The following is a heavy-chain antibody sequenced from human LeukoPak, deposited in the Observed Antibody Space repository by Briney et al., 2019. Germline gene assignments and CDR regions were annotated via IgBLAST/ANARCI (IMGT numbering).Heavy chain of an antibody. J-gene: IGHJ4*02. CDR2: IRYDGSDK. CDR1: GFTFSSYG. V-gene: IGHV3-30*02. CDR3: TTVLPREYCGGDCYSSSVGDY. Sequence: GGSLRLSCAASGFTFSSYGMHWVRQAPGKGLEWVAFIRYDGSDKYYADSVKGRFTVSRDNSKNTLYLQMNSLKTEDTAVYYCTTVLPREYCGGDCYSSSVGDYWGQGTLVTVSS. D-gene: IGHD2-21*02.